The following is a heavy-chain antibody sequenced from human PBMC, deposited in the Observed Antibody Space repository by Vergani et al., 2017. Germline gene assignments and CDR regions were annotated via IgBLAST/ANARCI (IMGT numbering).Heavy chain of an antibody. CDR1: GGPISSYY. CDR2: IYTSGST. D-gene: IGHD3-22*01. V-gene: IGHV4-4*07. Sequence: QVQLQESGPGLVKPSGTLSLPFTVSGGPISSYYWSWIRQLAGKGLEWIGRIYTSGSTNYNPSLKSRVTMSVDTSKNQVSLKRSGVTAADTAVYYCARVGDYVSSGKEAFDIWGQGTMVTVSS. CDR3: ARVGDYVSSGKEAFDI. J-gene: IGHJ3*02.